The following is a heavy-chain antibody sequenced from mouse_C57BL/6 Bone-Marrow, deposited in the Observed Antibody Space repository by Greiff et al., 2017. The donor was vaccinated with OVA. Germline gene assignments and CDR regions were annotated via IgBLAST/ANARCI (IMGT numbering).Heavy chain of an antibody. CDR1: GYTFTRYR. Sequence: QVQLQQSGAELVMPGASVKLSCKASGYTFTRYRMHWVKQRPGQGLEWVGEIDSSDSYTNYNQKFKGKATLTVDKSSSTAYMQLSSLTSEDSAVYYCARNYGTLFDYWGQGTTLTVSS. D-gene: IGHD1-1*01. CDR3: ARNYGTLFDY. V-gene: IGHV1-69*01. CDR2: IDSSDSYT. J-gene: IGHJ2*01.